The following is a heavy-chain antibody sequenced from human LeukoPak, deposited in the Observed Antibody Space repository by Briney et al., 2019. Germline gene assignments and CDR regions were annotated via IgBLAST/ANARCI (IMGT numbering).Heavy chain of an antibody. CDR1: GFTFSSYS. Sequence: GGSLRLSCAASGFTFSSYSMNWVRQAPGKGLEWVSYISSSSSTIYYADSVKGRFTISRDNAKNSLYLQMNSLRAEDTAVCYCAREVYSSSSSRWGQGTLVTVSS. J-gene: IGHJ4*02. CDR2: ISSSSSTI. CDR3: AREVYSSSSSR. V-gene: IGHV3-48*01. D-gene: IGHD6-6*01.